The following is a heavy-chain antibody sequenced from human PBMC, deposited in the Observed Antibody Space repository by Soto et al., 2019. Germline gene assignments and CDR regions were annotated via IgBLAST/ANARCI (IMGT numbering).Heavy chain of an antibody. Sequence: PVGSLRLSCAASGISLSSAWMDWVRQAPGKGLEWVGRIKSKTDGGTTDFAAPVKGRFTISRDDSGNTLFLQLNNLETEDTARYYCTIEMRHSNGWYGPFNIWGQGAMVTVSS. D-gene: IGHD6-19*01. CDR2: IKSKTDGGTT. V-gene: IGHV3-15*01. CDR1: GISLSSAW. CDR3: TIEMRHSNGWYGPFNI. J-gene: IGHJ3*02.